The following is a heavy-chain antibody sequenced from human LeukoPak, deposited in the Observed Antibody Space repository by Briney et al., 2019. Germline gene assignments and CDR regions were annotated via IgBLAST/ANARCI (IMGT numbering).Heavy chain of an antibody. CDR1: GGSISSYY. Sequence: SETLSLTCTVSGGSISSYYWSWIRQPPGKGLEWIGSIYYSGSTNYNPSLKSRVTISVDTSKNQFPLKLTSVPAADPAVYYCARQSCYSDSSGYPHWYFDLWGRGTLVTVSS. V-gene: IGHV4-59*08. J-gene: IGHJ2*01. D-gene: IGHD3-22*01. CDR3: ARQSCYSDSSGYPHWYFDL. CDR2: IYYSGST.